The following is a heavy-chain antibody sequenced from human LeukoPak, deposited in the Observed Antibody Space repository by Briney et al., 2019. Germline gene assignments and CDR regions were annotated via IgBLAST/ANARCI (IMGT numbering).Heavy chain of an antibody. J-gene: IGHJ4*02. CDR2: IYYSGST. CDR1: GGSISSSSYY. D-gene: IGHD5-24*01. V-gene: IGHV4-39*07. Sequence: SSETLSLTCTVSGGSISSSSYYWGWTRQPPGKGLEWIGSIYYSGSTYYNPSLKSRVTISVDTSKNQFSLKLSSVTAADTAVYYCARGRDGYNYGFGYWGQGTLVTVSS. CDR3: ARGRDGYNYGFGY.